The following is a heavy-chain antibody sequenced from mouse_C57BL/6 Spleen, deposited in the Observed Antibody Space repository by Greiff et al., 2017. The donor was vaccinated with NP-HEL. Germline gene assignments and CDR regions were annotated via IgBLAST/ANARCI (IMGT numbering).Heavy chain of an antibody. CDR2: IWSGGST. J-gene: IGHJ4*01. CDR1: GFSLTSYG. D-gene: IGHD1-1*01. CDR3: ARNRGTTVVGYAMDY. Sequence: QVQLKESGPGLVQPSQSLSITCTVSGFSLTSYGVHWVRQSPGKGLEWLGVIWSGGSTDYNAAFISRLSISKDNSKSQVFFKMNSLQADDTAIYYCARNRGTTVVGYAMDYWGQGTSVTVSS. V-gene: IGHV2-2*01.